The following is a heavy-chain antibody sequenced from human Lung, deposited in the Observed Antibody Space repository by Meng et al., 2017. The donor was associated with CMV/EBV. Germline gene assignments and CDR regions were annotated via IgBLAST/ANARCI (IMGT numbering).Heavy chain of an antibody. J-gene: IGHJ1*01. CDR2: IPHRGSS. Sequence: QGAVGGCGPALVKPAGTPSLPCAFPGYSNPNHNWGAWGRQPPGKGLEWIGEIPHRGSSAYNPSLKSRVSMSIDKSKNQFSLKLTSVTAADTAVYHCLRRSGGSVWGQGTLVTVSS. D-gene: IGHD3-10*01. CDR3: LRRSGGSV. V-gene: IGHV4-4*02. CDR1: GYSNPNHNW.